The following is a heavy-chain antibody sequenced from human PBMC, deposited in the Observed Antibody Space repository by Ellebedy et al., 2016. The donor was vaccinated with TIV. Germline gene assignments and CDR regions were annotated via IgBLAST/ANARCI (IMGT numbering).Heavy chain of an antibody. D-gene: IGHD3-10*01. J-gene: IGHJ3*01. Sequence: GESLKISXAASGFTFSSSSMNWVRQAPGTGLEWVSSISSSSSYIYYGDSVKGRFTISRDNAKNSLFLQMNSLRVDDTALYYCTRGLRGAMAFSPYDFWGQGTTVIVSS. CDR2: ISSSSSYI. CDR1: GFTFSSSS. CDR3: TRGLRGAMAFSPYDF. V-gene: IGHV3-21*01.